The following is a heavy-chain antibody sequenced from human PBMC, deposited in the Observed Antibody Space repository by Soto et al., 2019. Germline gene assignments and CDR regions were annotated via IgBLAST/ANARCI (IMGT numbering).Heavy chain of an antibody. Sequence: QVQLQESGPGLVKPWETLSLTCTVSGGSIRSYYWSWMRQPPGKGLEWIGYIYYSGSTNYNPSLKSRVTISVDTSKNQFSLKLSSVTAADTAVYYCARRYGYSFEYWGQGTLVTVSS. CDR3: ARRYGYSFEY. V-gene: IGHV4-59*01. CDR1: GGSIRSYY. D-gene: IGHD5-18*01. CDR2: IYYSGST. J-gene: IGHJ4*02.